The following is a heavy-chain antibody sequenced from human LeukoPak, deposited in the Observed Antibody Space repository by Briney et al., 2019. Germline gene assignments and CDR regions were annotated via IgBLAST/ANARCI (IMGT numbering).Heavy chain of an antibody. Sequence: LTCAVYGGSFSGYYWSWVRQAPGKGLEWVSGISGSGGSRFYTDSVKGRFTISRDNSKNTLYLQMNSLRAEDTAVYYCAKLREWELPDLFDYWGQGTLVTVSS. CDR3: AKLREWELPDLFDY. CDR1: GGSFSGYY. J-gene: IGHJ4*02. V-gene: IGHV3-23*01. D-gene: IGHD1-26*01. CDR2: ISGSGGSR.